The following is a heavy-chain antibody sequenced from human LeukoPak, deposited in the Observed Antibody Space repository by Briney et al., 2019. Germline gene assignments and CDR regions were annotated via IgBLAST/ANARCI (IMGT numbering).Heavy chain of an antibody. CDR2: ISSNGGST. CDR1: GFTFSSYA. CDR3: ARDLRGSSSWENWFDP. J-gene: IGHJ5*02. Sequence: GGSLRLSCAASGFTFSSYAMHWVRQAPGKGLEYVSAISSNGGSTYYANSVKGRFTISRDNSMNTLYLQMGSLRAEDMAVYYCARDLRGSSSWENWFDPWGQGTLVTVSS. D-gene: IGHD6-13*01. V-gene: IGHV3-64*01.